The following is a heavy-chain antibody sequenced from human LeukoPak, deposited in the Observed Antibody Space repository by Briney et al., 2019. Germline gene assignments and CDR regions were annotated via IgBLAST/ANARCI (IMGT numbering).Heavy chain of an antibody. J-gene: IGHJ4*02. D-gene: IGHD6-19*01. CDR3: ATDIAVAGTIYFDY. V-gene: IGHV1-69*04. CDR1: GGTFSTYA. Sequence: GASVKVSCKASGGTFSTYAISWVRQAPGQGLEWMGRIIPILGIANYAQKFQGRVTITADKSTSTAYMELSSLRSEDTAVYYCATDIAVAGTIYFDYWGQGTLVTVSS. CDR2: IIPILGIA.